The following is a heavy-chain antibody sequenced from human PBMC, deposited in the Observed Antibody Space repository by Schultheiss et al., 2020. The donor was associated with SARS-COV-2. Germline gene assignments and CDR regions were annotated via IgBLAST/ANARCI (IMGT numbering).Heavy chain of an antibody. CDR1: GGTFSSYA. J-gene: IGHJ6*02. V-gene: IGHV1-46*01. D-gene: IGHD6-13*01. CDR3: ARAQGCSSSSCWSTHLMGFYYGMDV. CDR2: INPSGGST. Sequence: ASVKVSCKASGGTFSSYAISWVRQAPGQGLEWMGIINPSGGSTSYAQKFQGRVTMTRDTSTSTVYMELSSLRSEDTAVYYCARAQGCSSSSCWSTHLMGFYYGMDVWGQGTTVTVSS.